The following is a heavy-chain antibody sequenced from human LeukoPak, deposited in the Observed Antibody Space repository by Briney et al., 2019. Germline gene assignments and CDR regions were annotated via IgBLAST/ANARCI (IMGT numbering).Heavy chain of an antibody. CDR1: GFIFSDYA. Sequence: GGSLRLSCAASGFIFSDYAMSWVRQAPGKGLEWVSAISDSKRGGTTYYADSVKGRFTISRDTSKNTLYLQMSSLRVEDTAVSYCAKVPNYYDTTTYYGWGQGTLVAVSS. CDR3: AKVPNYYDTTTYYG. D-gene: IGHD3-22*01. CDR2: ISDSKRGGTT. J-gene: IGHJ4*02. V-gene: IGHV3-23*01.